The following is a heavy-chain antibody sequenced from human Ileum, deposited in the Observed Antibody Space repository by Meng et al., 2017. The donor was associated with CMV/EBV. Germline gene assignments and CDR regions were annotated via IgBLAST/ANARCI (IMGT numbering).Heavy chain of an antibody. CDR1: GGSIGGYY. CDR2: VYSSGST. CDR3: ARGSSSWAFDY. J-gene: IGHJ4*02. Sequence: QGKVQESGPGLVKPAGTLSLTCSVSGGSIGGYYWGWIRQPATKGLEWIGRVYSSGSTDYNPSLQSRVTMSVDTSKSQFSLKLSSVTAADTAVYYCARGSSSWAFDYWGQGTLVTVSS. V-gene: IGHV4-4*07. D-gene: IGHD2-2*01.